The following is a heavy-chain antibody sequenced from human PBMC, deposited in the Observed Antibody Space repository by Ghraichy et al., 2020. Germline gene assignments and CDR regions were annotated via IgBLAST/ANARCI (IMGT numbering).Heavy chain of an antibody. V-gene: IGHV3-11*01. Sequence: GESLNISCAASGFTFSDYFMTWIRQPPGKGLEWLSHITTSGTYIYEAESVKGRFTISRDNAKNSLYLQMNSLRAEDTAVYFCARITSSFSLDYWGPGSLVTVSS. D-gene: IGHD2-2*01. CDR1: GFTFSDYF. J-gene: IGHJ4*02. CDR3: ARITSSFSLDY. CDR2: ITTSGTYI.